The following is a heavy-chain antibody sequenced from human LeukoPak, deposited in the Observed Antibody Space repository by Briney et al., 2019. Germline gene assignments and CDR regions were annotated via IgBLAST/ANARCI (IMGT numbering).Heavy chain of an antibody. CDR1: GGSISSGSYY. J-gene: IGHJ6*03. D-gene: IGHD6-13*01. V-gene: IGHV4-61*02. CDR3: AREGHSSSWYLVRYYYYYMDV. Sequence: PSETLSLTCTVSGGSISSGSYYWSWIRQPAGKGLEWIGRIYTSGSTNYNPSLKSRVTISVDTSKNQFSLKLSSVTAAGTAVYYCAREGHSSSWYLVRYYYYYMDVWGKGTTVTISS. CDR2: IYTSGST.